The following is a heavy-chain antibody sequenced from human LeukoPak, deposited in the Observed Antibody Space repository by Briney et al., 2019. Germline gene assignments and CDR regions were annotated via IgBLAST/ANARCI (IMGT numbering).Heavy chain of an antibody. Sequence: GGSLRLSCAASGFTFSSYGMHWVRQAPGKGLEWVAVISYDGSNKYYADSVKGRFTISRDNSKNTLYLQMNSLRAEDTAVYYCAKDMISAYDYFTQPADYWGQGTLVTVSS. CDR1: GFTFSSYG. CDR2: ISYDGSNK. V-gene: IGHV3-30*18. J-gene: IGHJ4*02. CDR3: AKDMISAYDYFTQPADY. D-gene: IGHD5-12*01.